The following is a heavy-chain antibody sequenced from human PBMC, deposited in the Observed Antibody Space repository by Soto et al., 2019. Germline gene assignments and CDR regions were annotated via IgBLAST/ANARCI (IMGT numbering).Heavy chain of an antibody. CDR1: GFSLSTSGVG. V-gene: IGHV2-5*02. CDR3: AHITYDILTGYLGGQFDP. J-gene: IGHJ5*02. CDR2: IYWDDDK. D-gene: IGHD3-9*01. Sequence: QITLKESGPTLVKPTQTLTLTCTFSGFSLSTSGVGVGWIRQPPGKALEWLALIYWDDDKRYSPSLKSRLTITKDTSKNQVVLTMTNMDPVDTATYYCAHITYDILTGYLGGQFDPWGQGTLVTVSS.